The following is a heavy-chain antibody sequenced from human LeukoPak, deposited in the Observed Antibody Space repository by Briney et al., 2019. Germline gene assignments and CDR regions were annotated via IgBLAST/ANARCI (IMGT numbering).Heavy chain of an antibody. CDR1: GFTFSSYS. V-gene: IGHV3-21*01. Sequence: PGGSLRLSCAASGFTFSSYSMNWVRQAPGKGLEWVSSISSSSYIYYADSVKGRFTISRDNAKNSLYLQMNSLRAEDTAVYYCASLVKDCDILTGYYNYFDYWGQGTLVTVSS. D-gene: IGHD3-9*01. J-gene: IGHJ4*02. CDR2: ISSSSYI. CDR3: ASLVKDCDILTGYYNYFDY.